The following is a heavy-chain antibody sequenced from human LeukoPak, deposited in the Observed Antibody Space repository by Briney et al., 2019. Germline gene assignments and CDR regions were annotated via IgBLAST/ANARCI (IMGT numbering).Heavy chain of an antibody. D-gene: IGHD4-17*01. CDR1: GFTFSSYA. Sequence: GGSLRLSCAASGFTFSSYAMSWVRQAPGKGLEWVSAISGSGGSTYYADSVKGRFTISRGNSKNTLYLQMNSLRAEDTAVYYCAKDRSGTVTTGWGQGTLVTVSS. J-gene: IGHJ4*02. CDR3: AKDRSGTVTTG. CDR2: ISGSGGST. V-gene: IGHV3-23*01.